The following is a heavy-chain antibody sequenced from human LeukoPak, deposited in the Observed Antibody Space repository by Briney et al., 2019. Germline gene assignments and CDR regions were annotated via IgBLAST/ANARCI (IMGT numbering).Heavy chain of an antibody. CDR3: ARGRHSSSDSYYYYGMDV. Sequence: SVKVSCKASGGTFISYAISWVRQAPGQGLEWMGGIIPIFGTANYAQKFQGRVTITADESTSTAYMELSSLRSEDTAVYYCARGRHSSSDSYYYYGMDVWGQGTTVTVSS. J-gene: IGHJ6*02. D-gene: IGHD6-6*01. CDR2: IIPIFGTA. CDR1: GGTFISYA. V-gene: IGHV1-69*01.